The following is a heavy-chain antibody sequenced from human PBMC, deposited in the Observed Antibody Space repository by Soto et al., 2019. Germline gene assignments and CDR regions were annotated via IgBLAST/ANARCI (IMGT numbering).Heavy chain of an antibody. Sequence: SETMSLTCTVSVGSMSSSSYYWGWIRQPPGKGLEWIGDLSHSGSTYYNPSLKSRVTISVDTSKNQFSLNLRSVTAADSAVYYCAGHIRTMISGVVTDDAFDIWGLGTLVTVSS. J-gene: IGHJ3*02. CDR2: LSHSGST. CDR3: AGHIRTMISGVVTDDAFDI. V-gene: IGHV4-39*01. CDR1: VGSMSSSSYY. D-gene: IGHD3-3*01.